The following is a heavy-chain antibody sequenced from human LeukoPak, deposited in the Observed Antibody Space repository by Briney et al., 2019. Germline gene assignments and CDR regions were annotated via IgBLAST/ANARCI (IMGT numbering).Heavy chain of an antibody. Sequence: ASVTVSCTASGYTFTGYYMHSVRQAPGQGLEWMGWIDPNSGGTNYAQNFQGRVTMTRDTSISTAYMELSRLRSDDTAVYYCARPVAGTLGYWGQGTLVTVSS. CDR1: GYTFTGYY. D-gene: IGHD6-19*01. CDR3: ARPVAGTLGY. V-gene: IGHV1-2*02. CDR2: IDPNSGGT. J-gene: IGHJ4*02.